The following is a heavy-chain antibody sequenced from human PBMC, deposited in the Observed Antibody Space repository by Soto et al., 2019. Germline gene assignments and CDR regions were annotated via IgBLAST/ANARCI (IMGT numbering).Heavy chain of an antibody. V-gene: IGHV4-34*01. CDR2: INHSGST. CDR3: ARGGSGAFDY. D-gene: IGHD3-10*01. CDR1: GGSFSGYY. Sequence: QVHLQQWGAGLLKPSETLSLTCAVYGGSFSGYYWSWIRQPPGKGLEWIGEINHSGSTNYNPSLMSRVSISVDTSKIKFSLKLSSVTAADAAVYYCARGGSGAFDYWGQGTLVTVSS. J-gene: IGHJ4*02.